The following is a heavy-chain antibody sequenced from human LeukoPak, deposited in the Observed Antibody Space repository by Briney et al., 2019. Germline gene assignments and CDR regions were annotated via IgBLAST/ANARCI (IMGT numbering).Heavy chain of an antibody. J-gene: IGHJ3*02. Sequence: ASVKVSCKASGGTFSSYAISWVRQAPGQGLEWMGGIIPIFGTANYAQKFQGRVTITADESTSTAYMELSSLRSEDTAVYYCASEYYDSSGYYPRWAFDIWGQGTMVTVSS. V-gene: IGHV1-69*13. D-gene: IGHD3-22*01. CDR2: IIPIFGTA. CDR3: ASEYYDSSGYYPRWAFDI. CDR1: GGTFSSYA.